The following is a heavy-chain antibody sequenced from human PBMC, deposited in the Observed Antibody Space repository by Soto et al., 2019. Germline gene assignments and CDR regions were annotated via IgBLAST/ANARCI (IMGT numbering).Heavy chain of an antibody. D-gene: IGHD4-4*01. CDR2: ISYDGNNK. V-gene: IGHV3-30*18. CDR3: AKSYSNYYYYGMDV. Sequence: PGGSLRLSCAASGFSLSNNGMHWVRQAPGKGLEWVAVISYDGNNKYYADSVKGRFTISRDNSKNTVYPEMNNLRAEDTAMYYCAKSYSNYYYYGMDVWGQGTTVTVSS. CDR1: GFSLSNNG. J-gene: IGHJ6*02.